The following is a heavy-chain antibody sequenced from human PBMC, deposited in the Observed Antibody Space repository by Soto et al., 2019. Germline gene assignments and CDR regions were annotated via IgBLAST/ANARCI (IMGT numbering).Heavy chain of an antibody. CDR2: IYHSGST. D-gene: IGHD6-13*01. CDR1: GGSISSGGYS. V-gene: IGHV4-30-2*01. J-gene: IGHJ3*02. CDR3: ARGGIAAARQGAFDI. Sequence: QLQLQESGSGLVKPSQTLSLTCAVSGGSISSGGYSWSWIRQPPGKGLEWIGYIYHSGSTYYNPSLKSRVTISVDRSKNQFSLKLSSVTAADTAVYYCARGGIAAARQGAFDIWGQGTMVTVSS.